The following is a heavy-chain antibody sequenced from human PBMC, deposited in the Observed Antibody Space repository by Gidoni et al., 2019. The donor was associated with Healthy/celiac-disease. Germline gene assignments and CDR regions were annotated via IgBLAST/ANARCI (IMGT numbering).Heavy chain of an antibody. V-gene: IGHV3-43*01. CDR3: AKDGGSSTSPLFDY. Sequence: EVQLVESGGVVVQPGGSLRLSCAASGFTFDDYTMPWVRQAPGKGLEWVSLISWDGGSTYYADSVKGRFTISRDNSKNSLYLQMNSLRTEDTALYYCAKDGGSSTSPLFDYWGQGTLVTVSS. CDR2: ISWDGGST. J-gene: IGHJ4*02. D-gene: IGHD2-2*01. CDR1: GFTFDDYT.